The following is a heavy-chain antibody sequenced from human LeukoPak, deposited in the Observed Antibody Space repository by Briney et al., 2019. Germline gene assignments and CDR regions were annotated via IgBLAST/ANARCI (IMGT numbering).Heavy chain of an antibody. CDR2: IYYSGST. CDR1: GGSISSNY. D-gene: IGHD4-17*01. J-gene: IGHJ5*02. CDR3: ARGGTTVTPGLLWFDP. V-gene: IGHV4-59*01. Sequence: PSETLSLTCTVSGGSISSNYWNWIRLPPGRGLEWIGYIYYSGSTKYNPSLKSRVTISVDTSKNQFSLKLSSVTAADTAVYYCARGGTTVTPGLLWFDPWGQGTLVTVSS.